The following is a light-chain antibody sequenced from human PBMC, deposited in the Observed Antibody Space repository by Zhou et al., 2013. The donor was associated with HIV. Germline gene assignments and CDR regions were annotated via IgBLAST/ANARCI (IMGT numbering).Light chain of an antibody. Sequence: IVMTQSPLSLPVTPGESASISCRSSQSLLHSNGYKYVDWYLQKPGQSPQLLIYLGSNRASGVPDRFSGSGSGTDFSLKISSVEAEDVGIYYCQQGLQIPPTFGGGTKVEIK. V-gene: IGKV2-28*01. CDR1: QSLLHSNGYKY. CDR2: LGS. J-gene: IGKJ4*01. CDR3: QQGLQIPPT.